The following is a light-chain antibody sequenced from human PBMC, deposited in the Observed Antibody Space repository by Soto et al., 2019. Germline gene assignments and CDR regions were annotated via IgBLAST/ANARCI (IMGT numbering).Light chain of an antibody. CDR1: SSDVGGYNH. J-gene: IGLJ3*02. CDR2: EVS. CDR3: YSYAGRNIWV. Sequence: QSVLTQPASVSGSPGQSITISCTGSSSDVGGYNHVSWYQQHPGKAPKLMIYEVSNRPSGVSNRFSGSKSGNTASLTISGLQAEDEADYYCYSYAGRNIWVFGGGTKLTVL. V-gene: IGLV2-14*01.